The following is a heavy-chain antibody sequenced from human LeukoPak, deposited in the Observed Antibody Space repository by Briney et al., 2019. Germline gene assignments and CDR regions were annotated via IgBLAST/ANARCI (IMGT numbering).Heavy chain of an antibody. Sequence: PGRSLRLSCAASGFTFSSYGMHWVRQAPGKGLEWVAVIWYDGSNKYYADSVKGRFTISRDNSKNTLYLQMNSLRAEDTAMYYCARGYSGSYYYYYMDVWGKGTTVTVSS. V-gene: IGHV3-33*01. CDR3: ARGYSGSYYYYYMDV. CDR2: IWYDGSNK. D-gene: IGHD1-26*01. J-gene: IGHJ6*03. CDR1: GFTFSSYG.